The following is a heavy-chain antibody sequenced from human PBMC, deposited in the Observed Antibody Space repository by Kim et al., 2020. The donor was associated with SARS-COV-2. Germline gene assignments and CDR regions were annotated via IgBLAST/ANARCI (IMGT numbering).Heavy chain of an antibody. V-gene: IGHV1-69*04. CDR1: GGTFSSYA. CDR2: IIPILGIA. CDR3: ARPWAGDYYYDSSDQDAFDI. D-gene: IGHD3-22*01. J-gene: IGHJ3*02. Sequence: SVKVSCKASGGTFSSYAISWVRQAPGQGLEWMGRIIPILGIANYAQKFQGRVTITADKSTSTAYMELSSLRSEDTAVYYCARPWAGDYYYDSSDQDAFDIWGQGTMVTVSS.